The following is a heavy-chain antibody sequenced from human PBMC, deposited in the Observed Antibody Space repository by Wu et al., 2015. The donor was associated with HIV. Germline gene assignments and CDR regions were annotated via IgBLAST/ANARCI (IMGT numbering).Heavy chain of an antibody. CDR1: GGTFSDYA. CDR2: IIPFFGTP. D-gene: IGHD1-26*01. Sequence: QVQLVQSGAEVKKPGSSVKVSCKTSGGTFSDYAVNWVRQAPGQGLEWMGGIIPFFGTPNYAQKFQGRVTITTDKSMTTVYMELSSLRSEDTAVYYCTTSGRRGLFDYVGPGN. V-gene: IGHV1-69*05. J-gene: IGHJ4*02. CDR3: TTSGRRGLFDY.